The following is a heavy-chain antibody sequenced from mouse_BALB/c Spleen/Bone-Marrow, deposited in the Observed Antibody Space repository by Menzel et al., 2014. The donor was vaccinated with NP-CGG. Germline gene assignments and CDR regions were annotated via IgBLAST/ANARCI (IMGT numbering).Heavy chain of an antibody. CDR2: IDPSDSYT. D-gene: IGHD3-1*01. CDR1: GYTFTSYW. CDR3: ARRELGPRWFTY. Sequence: QVQLQQSGAEFVKPGASVKLSCKASGYTFTSYWMHWVKQWPGQGLEWIGEIDPSDSYTNYNQKFKGKATLTVDKSSSTAYMQLSSLTSEDSAVYYCARRELGPRWFTYWGQGTLVTVSA. J-gene: IGHJ3*01. V-gene: IGHV1-69*02.